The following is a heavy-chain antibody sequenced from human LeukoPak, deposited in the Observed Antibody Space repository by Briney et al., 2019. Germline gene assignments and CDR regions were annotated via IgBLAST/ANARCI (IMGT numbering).Heavy chain of an antibody. Sequence: SETLSLTCTVSGGSISSYYWSWIRQPPGKGLEWIGYIYYSGSTNYNPSLKSRVTISVDTSKNQFSLKLSSVTAADTAVYYCAREGNYGALYFDYWGQGTLVTVSS. V-gene: IGHV4-59*01. CDR3: AREGNYGALYFDY. CDR1: GGSISSYY. D-gene: IGHD4-17*01. J-gene: IGHJ4*02. CDR2: IYYSGST.